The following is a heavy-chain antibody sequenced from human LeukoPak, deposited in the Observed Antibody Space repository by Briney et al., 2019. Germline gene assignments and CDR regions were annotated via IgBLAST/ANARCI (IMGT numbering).Heavy chain of an antibody. Sequence: GGSLRLSCAASGLTFRTYAMNWVRQAPGKGLEWVSSISDSTTYIYYADSVKGRFTISRDNAKNSLYLQMNSLRAEDTAVYYCARYYGSGSPPFDSWGQGTLVTVSS. CDR2: ISDSTTYI. CDR3: ARYYGSGSPPFDS. V-gene: IGHV3-21*01. CDR1: GLTFRTYA. D-gene: IGHD3-10*01. J-gene: IGHJ4*02.